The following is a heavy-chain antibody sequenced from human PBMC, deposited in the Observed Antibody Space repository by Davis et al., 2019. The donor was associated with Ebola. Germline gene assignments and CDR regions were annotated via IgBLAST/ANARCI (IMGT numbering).Heavy chain of an antibody. CDR3: ARAPGYYYGWFDP. J-gene: IGHJ5*02. V-gene: IGHV1-69*13. CDR1: GGTFSSYA. CDR2: IIPIFGTA. Sequence: SVKVSCKASGGTFSSYAISWVRQAPGQGLEWMGGIIPIFGTANYAQKFQGRVTITADESTSTAYMELSSLRSEDTAVYYCARAPGYYYGWFDPWGQGTLVTVSS. D-gene: IGHD3-22*01.